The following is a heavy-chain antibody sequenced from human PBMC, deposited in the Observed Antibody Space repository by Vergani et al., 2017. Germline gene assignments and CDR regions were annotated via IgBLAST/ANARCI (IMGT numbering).Heavy chain of an antibody. V-gene: IGHV3-23*01. D-gene: IGHD6-19*01. J-gene: IGHJ4*02. Sequence: EVQLLESGGGLVQPGGSLRLSCAASGFTFSSYAMSWVRQAPGKGLEWVSAISGSGGSTYYADSVKGRFTLSRDNSKNTLYLQMNSRRAEDTAVYYCAKDPNSSGWYGEVDYWGQGTLVTVSS. CDR1: GFTFSSYA. CDR3: AKDPNSSGWYGEVDY. CDR2: ISGSGGST.